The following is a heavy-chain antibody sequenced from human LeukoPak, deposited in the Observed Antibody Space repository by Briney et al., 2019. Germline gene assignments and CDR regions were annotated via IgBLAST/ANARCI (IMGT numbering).Heavy chain of an antibody. CDR2: ISGSGGST. CDR3: AKISSSGPFYYFDY. Sequence: GGSLRLSCAASGFTFSSYAMSWVRQAPGKGLEWVSAISGSGGSTYYADPVKGRFTISRDNSKNTLYLQMNSLRAEDTAVYYCAKISSSGPFYYFDYWGQGTLVTVSS. J-gene: IGHJ4*02. CDR1: GFTFSSYA. D-gene: IGHD6-6*01. V-gene: IGHV3-23*01.